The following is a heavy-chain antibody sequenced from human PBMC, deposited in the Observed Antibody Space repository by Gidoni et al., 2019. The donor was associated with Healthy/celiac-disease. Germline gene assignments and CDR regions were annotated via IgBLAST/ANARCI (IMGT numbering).Heavy chain of an antibody. V-gene: IGHV3-23*01. D-gene: IGHD2-2*01. J-gene: IGHJ5*02. CDR2: ISGSGGST. Sequence: EVQLLESGGGLVQPGGSLRLCCAASGFTFSSYATSWVRQAPGKGLEWVSAISGSGGSTYYADSVKGRFTISRDNSKNTLYLQMNSLRAEDTAVYYCASQPQMIVVVPWGQGTLVTVSS. CDR3: ASQPQMIVVVP. CDR1: GFTFSSYA.